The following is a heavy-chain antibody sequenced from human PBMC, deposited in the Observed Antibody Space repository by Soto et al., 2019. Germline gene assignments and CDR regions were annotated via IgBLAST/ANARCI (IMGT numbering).Heavy chain of an antibody. CDR2: INPSGGST. CDR3: ARSSRSIAAAGHPYYWYFDL. CDR1: GYTFTSYY. J-gene: IGHJ2*01. Sequence: QVQLVQSGAEVKKPGASVKVSCKASGYTFTSYYMHWVRQAPGQGLEWMGIINPSGGSTSYAQKFRGRVNMTRDTSTSTVYMELSSVGSEDTAVYYCARSSRSIAAAGHPYYWYFDLWGRGTLVTVSS. D-gene: IGHD6-13*01. V-gene: IGHV1-46*01.